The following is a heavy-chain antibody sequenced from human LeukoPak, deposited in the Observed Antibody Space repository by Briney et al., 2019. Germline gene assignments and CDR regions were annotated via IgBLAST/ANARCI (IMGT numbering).Heavy chain of an antibody. CDR2: ISGSGGST. Sequence: GGSLRLSCAASGFTFSSYAMGWVRQAPGKGLEWVSAISGSGGSTYYADSVKGRFTISRDNSKNTLYLQMNSLRAEDTAVYYCAKSGFSYGSGSEEDYWGQGTLVTVSS. V-gene: IGHV3-23*01. J-gene: IGHJ4*02. CDR1: GFTFSSYA. D-gene: IGHD3-10*01. CDR3: AKSGFSYGSGSEEDY.